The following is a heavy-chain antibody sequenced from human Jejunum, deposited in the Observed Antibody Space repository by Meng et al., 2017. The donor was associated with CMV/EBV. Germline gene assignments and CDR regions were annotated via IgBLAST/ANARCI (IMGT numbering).Heavy chain of an antibody. Sequence: SYALTWARQAPGKGLDWLSVISASGGTTYYADSVKGRFTMSRDNSKDTLYLEMDRVRADDTALYYCAKARDSSRYCSGTSCPIDYWGQGTLVTVSS. D-gene: IGHD2-2*01. CDR3: AKARDSSRYCSGTSCPIDY. V-gene: IGHV3-23*01. CDR2: ISASGGTT. CDR1: SYA. J-gene: IGHJ4*02.